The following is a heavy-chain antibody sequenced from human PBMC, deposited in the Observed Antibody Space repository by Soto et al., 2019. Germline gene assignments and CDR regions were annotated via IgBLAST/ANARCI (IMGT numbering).Heavy chain of an antibody. Sequence: PSETLSLTCTVSGGSISTYYWSWIRQPAGKGLEWIGRIHSSGSTNYNPSLKSRVTMSVDTPKNQFSLKMSSVTAADTAVYYCAREGKGVPYNFDYWGQGTLVTVSS. D-gene: IGHD3-10*01. CDR1: GGSISTYY. V-gene: IGHV4-4*07. J-gene: IGHJ4*02. CDR3: AREGKGVPYNFDY. CDR2: IHSSGST.